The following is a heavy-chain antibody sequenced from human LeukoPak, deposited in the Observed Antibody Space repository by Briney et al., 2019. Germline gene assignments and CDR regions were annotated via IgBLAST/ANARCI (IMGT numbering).Heavy chain of an antibody. CDR1: GYTFTNYG. J-gene: IGHJ4*02. CDR3: ARYNSMFRGVTTSDY. CDR2: SAYNGNT. D-gene: IGHD3-10*01. V-gene: IGHV1-18*01. Sequence: ASVTVSCKASGYTFTNYGFNWVRQAPGQGLEWMGNSAYNGNTNHAQKFQDRVTMTTDTSTSTAYVELRSLRSDDTAVYYCARYNSMFRGVTTSDYWGQGTLVTVSS.